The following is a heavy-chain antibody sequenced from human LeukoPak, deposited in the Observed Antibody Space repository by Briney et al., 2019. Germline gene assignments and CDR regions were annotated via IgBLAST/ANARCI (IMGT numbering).Heavy chain of an antibody. Sequence: PRESLKISCQSSGYTFTSYWIGWVRQMPGKGLQWMGIIYPGDSDTTYSPSFQGQVTISADKSISTAYLQWSSLKASDTAIYYWARPIVGSSTTGWLDPWGQGTLVTVFS. J-gene: IGHJ5*02. V-gene: IGHV5-51*01. D-gene: IGHD1-26*01. CDR1: GYTFTSYW. CDR3: ARPIVGSSTTGWLDP. CDR2: IYPGDSDT.